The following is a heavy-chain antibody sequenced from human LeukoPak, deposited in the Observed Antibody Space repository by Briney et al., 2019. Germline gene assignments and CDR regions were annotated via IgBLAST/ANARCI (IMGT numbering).Heavy chain of an antibody. J-gene: IGHJ3*02. CDR3: ARAQGNLLWFGEPRDAFDI. CDR2: IKQDGSEK. Sequence: PGGSLRLSCAASGFTFSSYWMSWVRQAPGKGLEWVANIKQDGSEKYYVDSVKGRFTISRDNAKNSLYLQMNSLRAEDTAVYYCARAQGNLLWFGEPRDAFDIWGQGTMVTVSS. D-gene: IGHD3-10*01. V-gene: IGHV3-7*01. CDR1: GFTFSSYW.